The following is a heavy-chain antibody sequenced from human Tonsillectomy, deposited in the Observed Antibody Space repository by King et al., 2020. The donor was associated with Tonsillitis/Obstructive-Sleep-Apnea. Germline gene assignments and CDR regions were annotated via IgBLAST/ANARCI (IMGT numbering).Heavy chain of an antibody. D-gene: IGHD4-17*01. V-gene: IGHV4-59*01. CDR1: GGSISSYY. CDR2: IYYSGST. J-gene: IGHJ3*02. Sequence: VQLQESGPGLVKPSETLSLTCTVSGGSISSYYWSWIRQPPGKGLEWIGYIYYSGSTKYNPSLKSRVTISVDTSKNQFPLKLSSVTAADTAVYYCAREHDYGDYGAFDIWGQGTMVTVSS. CDR3: AREHDYGDYGAFDI.